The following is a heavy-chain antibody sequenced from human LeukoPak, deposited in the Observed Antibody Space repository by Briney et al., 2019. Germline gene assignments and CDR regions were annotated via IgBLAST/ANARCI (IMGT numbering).Heavy chain of an antibody. V-gene: IGHV3-7*01. CDR1: GFTFSSYS. D-gene: IGHD4-17*01. CDR2: IKQDGSEK. Sequence: PGGSLRLSCAASGFTFSSYSMNWVRQAPGKGLEWVANIKQDGSEKYYVDSVKGRFTISRDNAKNSLYLQMNSLRAEDTAVYYCARDQDYGDSYFDFWGQGTLVTVSS. J-gene: IGHJ4*02. CDR3: ARDQDYGDSYFDF.